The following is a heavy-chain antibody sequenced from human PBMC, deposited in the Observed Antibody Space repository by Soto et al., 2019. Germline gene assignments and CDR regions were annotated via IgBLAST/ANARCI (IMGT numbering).Heavy chain of an antibody. V-gene: IGHV3-53*01. CDR1: GFSVTANY. CDR3: HGYGY. CDR2: IYSGGST. D-gene: IGHD5-12*01. Sequence: EVQVVESGGGLIQPGGSLRLSCEVSGFSVTANYMSWVRQAPEKGLEWVSVIYSGGSTYYVDSVKGRFSISRDISKNTLYLQMNSLRAEDTAGYYCHGYGYWGQGTLVTVSS. J-gene: IGHJ4*02.